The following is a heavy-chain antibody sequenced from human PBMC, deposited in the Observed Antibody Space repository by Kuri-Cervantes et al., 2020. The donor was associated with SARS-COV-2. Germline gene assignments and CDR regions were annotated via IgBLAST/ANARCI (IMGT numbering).Heavy chain of an antibody. CDR3: ASHYDILTGYLLGYYYYGMDV. V-gene: IGHV3-21*01. J-gene: IGHJ6*02. CDR1: GFTFSSYS. Sequence: GGSLRLSCAASGFTFSSYSMNWVRQAPGKGLEWVSSISSSSSYIYYADSVKGRFTISRDNAKNSLYLQMNSLRAEDTAVYHCASHYDILTGYLLGYYYYGMDVWGQGTTVTVSS. CDR2: ISSSSSYI. D-gene: IGHD3-9*01.